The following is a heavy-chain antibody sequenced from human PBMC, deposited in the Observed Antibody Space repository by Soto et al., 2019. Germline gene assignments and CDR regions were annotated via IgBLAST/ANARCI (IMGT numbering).Heavy chain of an antibody. J-gene: IGHJ3*02. D-gene: IGHD3-10*01. V-gene: IGHV3-30-3*01. Sequence: QVQLVESGGGVVQPGRSLRLSCAASGFTFSSYAMHWVRQAPGKGLEWVAVISYDGSNKYYADSVKGRFTISRDNSKNTLDLQMNSLRAEDTAVYYCASCITRGAFDIWGQGTMVTVSS. CDR1: GFTFSSYA. CDR2: ISYDGSNK. CDR3: ASCITRGAFDI.